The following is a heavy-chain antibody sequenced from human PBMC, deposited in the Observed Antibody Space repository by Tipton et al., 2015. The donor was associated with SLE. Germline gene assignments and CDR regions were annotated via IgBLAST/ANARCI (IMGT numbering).Heavy chain of an antibody. D-gene: IGHD6-19*01. J-gene: IGHJ4*02. CDR1: GGSISSSDW. CDR2: INHSGST. Sequence: TLSLTCAVSGGSISSSDWWTWVRQPPGKGLEWIGEINHSGSTNYNPSLKSRVTISVDTSKKQFSLKLSSVTAADTAVYFCARGISSGWWNYWGQGNLVTVSS. V-gene: IGHV4-4*01. CDR3: ARGISSGWWNY.